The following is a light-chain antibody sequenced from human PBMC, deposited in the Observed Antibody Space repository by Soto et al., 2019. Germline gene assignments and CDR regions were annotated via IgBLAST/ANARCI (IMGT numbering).Light chain of an antibody. V-gene: IGLV2-11*01. J-gene: IGLJ2*01. Sequence: QSALTQPRSVSGSPGQSVTIFCAGTSGDVGGYNYVSWYQQHPGKAPKVIICDVTKRPSGVPDRFAGSKSGNTASLTISGLQAEDEADYYCCSYAGSYTFVFGGGTKLTVL. CDR3: CSYAGSYTFV. CDR2: DVT. CDR1: SGDVGGYNY.